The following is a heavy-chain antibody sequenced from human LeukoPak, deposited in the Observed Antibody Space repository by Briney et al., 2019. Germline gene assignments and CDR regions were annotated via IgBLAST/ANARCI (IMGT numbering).Heavy chain of an antibody. D-gene: IGHD3-22*01. Sequence: SETLTLPCTVSGGSISSSRYNWGWIRPPPGKGLEWIGSIYYRGSTYYNPSLKSRVTISVDTSKNHFSLKLSSVTAADTAVYYCARHLITMILVVTKWFEPWGQGTLVTVSS. CDR2: IYYRGST. J-gene: IGHJ5*02. CDR1: GGSISSSRYN. CDR3: ARHLITMILVVTKWFEP. V-gene: IGHV4-39*01.